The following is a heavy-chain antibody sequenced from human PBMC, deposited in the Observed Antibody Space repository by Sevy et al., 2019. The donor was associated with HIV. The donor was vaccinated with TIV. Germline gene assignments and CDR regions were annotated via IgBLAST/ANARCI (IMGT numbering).Heavy chain of an antibody. CDR3: ARDAPDVVVVTAIRSYYFDY. Sequence: GGSLRLSCAASGFTFSSYAMYWVRQAPGKGLEWVAVISYDGSNKYYADSVKGRFTISRDNSKNTLYLQMNSLRAEDTAVYYCARDAPDVVVVTAIRSYYFDYWGQGTLVTVSS. J-gene: IGHJ4*02. CDR1: GFTFSSYA. V-gene: IGHV3-30-3*01. CDR2: ISYDGSNK. D-gene: IGHD2-21*02.